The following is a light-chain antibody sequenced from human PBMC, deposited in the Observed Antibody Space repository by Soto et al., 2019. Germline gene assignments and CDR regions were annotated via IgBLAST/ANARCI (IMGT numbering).Light chain of an antibody. CDR3: QQYSTSPLT. V-gene: IGKV3-20*01. CDR2: GAS. CDR1: QSLSSSD. J-gene: IGKJ4*01. Sequence: EIVLTQSPGTLSLSPGEGATLSCSASQSLSSSDLAWYQHKPGQAPRLLIYGASSRATGIPDRFSGSGSGTDFTLTISRLEPEDFGFYYCQQYSTSPLTFGGGTKVDIK.